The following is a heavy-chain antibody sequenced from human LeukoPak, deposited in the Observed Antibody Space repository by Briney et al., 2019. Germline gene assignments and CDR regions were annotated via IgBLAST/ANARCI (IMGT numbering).Heavy chain of an antibody. CDR3: ARRAGDYSHPYDY. D-gene: IGHD3-22*01. Sequence: GGSLRLSCAASGLTVSSNCMSWVRQAPGKGLEWVSFIYSGGNTYYAASVKGRFTISRDNSKNTVHLQMNSLRAEDTAMYYCARRAGDYSHPYDYWGQGTLVTVSS. J-gene: IGHJ4*02. V-gene: IGHV3-53*01. CDR1: GLTVSSNC. CDR2: IYSGGNT.